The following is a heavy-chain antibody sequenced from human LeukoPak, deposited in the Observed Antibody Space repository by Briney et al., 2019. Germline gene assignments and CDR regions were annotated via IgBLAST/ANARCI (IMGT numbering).Heavy chain of an antibody. Sequence: GGPLRLSCAASGFTFSSHGMHWVRQAPGKGLVWVAHVSTDGTSTSSVDSVKGRFTISRDNAKNTLYLQMNSLRAEDTAVYYCARDSPNYSKGAIDIWGQGTMVTVSS. V-gene: IGHV3-74*01. CDR1: GFTFSSHG. J-gene: IGHJ3*02. CDR3: ARDSPNYSKGAIDI. D-gene: IGHD1-7*01. CDR2: VSTDGTST.